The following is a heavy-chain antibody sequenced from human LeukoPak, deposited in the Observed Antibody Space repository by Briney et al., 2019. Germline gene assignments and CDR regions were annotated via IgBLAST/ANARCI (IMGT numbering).Heavy chain of an antibody. CDR3: AKGPGGLSEFDP. CDR2: ISAYNGNT. D-gene: IGHD2/OR15-2a*01. J-gene: IGHJ5*02. Sequence: ASMKVSCKASGYTFTSYGISWVRQAPGQGLEWMGWISAYNGNTNYAQKFQGRVTMTRDTSISTAYMELSRLRSDDTAVYYCAKGPGGLSEFDPWAREPWSPSPQ. V-gene: IGHV1-18*01. CDR1: GYTFTSYG.